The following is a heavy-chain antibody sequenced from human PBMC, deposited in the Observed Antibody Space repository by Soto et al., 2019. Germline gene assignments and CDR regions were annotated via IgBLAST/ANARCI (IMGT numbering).Heavy chain of an antibody. CDR3: AREDILTGSHY. V-gene: IGHV3-48*01. Sequence: GGSLRLSCAASGFTFSSYSMNWVRQAPGKGLEWVSYISSSSTIYYADSVKGRFTISRDNAKNSLYLQMNSLRAEDTAVYYCAREDILTGSHYWGQGTLVTVSS. CDR1: GFTFSSYS. J-gene: IGHJ4*02. CDR2: ISSSSTI. D-gene: IGHD3-9*01.